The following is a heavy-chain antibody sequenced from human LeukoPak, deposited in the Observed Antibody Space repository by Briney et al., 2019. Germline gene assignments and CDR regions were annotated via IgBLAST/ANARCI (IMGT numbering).Heavy chain of an antibody. Sequence: SETLSLTCTVSGGSISSGGYYWSWIRQPPGKGLEWIGEINHSGSTNYNPSLKSRVTISVDTSKNQFSRKLSSVTAADTAVYYCARGLDFWSGYFSHWGQGTLVTVSS. CDR3: ARGLDFWSGYFSH. J-gene: IGHJ4*02. CDR1: GGSISSGGYY. V-gene: IGHV4-39*07. D-gene: IGHD3-3*01. CDR2: INHSGST.